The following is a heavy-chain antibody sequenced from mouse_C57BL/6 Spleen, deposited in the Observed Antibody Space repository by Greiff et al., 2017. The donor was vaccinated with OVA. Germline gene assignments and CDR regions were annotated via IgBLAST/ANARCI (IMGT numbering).Heavy chain of an antibody. J-gene: IGHJ2*01. V-gene: IGHV1-81*01. CDR3: AGTGSRDY. CDR1: GYTFTSYG. CDR2: IDPRSGNT. Sequence: VKLMESGAELARPGASVKLSCKASGYTFTSYGISWVKQRTGQGLEWIGEIDPRSGNTYYNEKFKGKATLTADKSSSTAYMELRSLTSEDSAVYFCAGTGSRDYWGQGTTLTVSS. D-gene: IGHD4-1*01.